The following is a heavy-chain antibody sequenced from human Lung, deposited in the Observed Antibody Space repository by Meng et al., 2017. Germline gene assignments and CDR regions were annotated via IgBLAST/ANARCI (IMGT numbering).Heavy chain of an antibody. V-gene: IGHV3-53*04. CDR1: GFAVSSNY. CDR3: AAGYYYLHY. D-gene: IGHD2/OR15-2a*01. J-gene: IGHJ4*02. CDR2: IYSGGST. Sequence: GESLKISCVVSGFAVSSNYMSWVRQAPGKGLEWVSVIYSGGSTYYADSVKGRFTISRHDSQNTLYLQMNSLRAEDTAAYYCAAGYYYLHYWGQGPLVTVSS.